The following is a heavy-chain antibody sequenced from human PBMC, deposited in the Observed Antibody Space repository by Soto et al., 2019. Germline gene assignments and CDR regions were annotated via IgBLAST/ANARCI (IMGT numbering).Heavy chain of an antibody. CDR1: GGSFSGYY. CDR2: INHSGST. J-gene: IGHJ1*01. CDR3: ASQENFAGYFQH. V-gene: IGHV4-34*01. Sequence: QVQLQQWGAGLSKPSETLSLTCAVYGGSFSGYYWSWIRQPPGKGLEWIGEINHSGSTNYNPSLKSRVTISVDTSKNQFSLKLSSVTAADTAVYYCASQENFAGYFQHWGQGTLVTVSS.